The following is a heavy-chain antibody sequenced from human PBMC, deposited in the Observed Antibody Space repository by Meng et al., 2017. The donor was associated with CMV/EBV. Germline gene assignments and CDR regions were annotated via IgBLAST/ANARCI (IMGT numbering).Heavy chain of an antibody. D-gene: IGHD3-10*01. CDR2: ISSRSTYI. CDR3: ARDYGSGSRFDY. V-gene: IGHV3-21*01. CDR1: GFTFGTST. J-gene: IGHJ4*02. Sequence: CAASGFTFGTSTMDWVRQAPGKGLEWVSSISSRSTYIYYADSMKGRFTISRDNAKNSLYLQMNSLRAEDTAVYYCARDYGSGSRFDYWGQGTLVTVSS.